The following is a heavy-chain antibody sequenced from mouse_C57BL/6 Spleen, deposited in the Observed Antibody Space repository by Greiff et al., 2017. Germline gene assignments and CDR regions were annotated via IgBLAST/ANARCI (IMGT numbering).Heavy chain of an antibody. CDR2: IDPSDSET. CDR3: ARSPYYSNYVGY. CDR1: GYTFTSYW. V-gene: IGHV1-52*01. Sequence: QVQLKQPGAELVRPGSSVKLSCKASGYTFTSYWMHWVKQRPIQGLEWIGNIDPSDSETHYNQKFKDKATLTVDKSSSTAYMQLSSLTSEDSAVYYCARSPYYSNYVGYWGQGTTLTVSS. J-gene: IGHJ2*01. D-gene: IGHD2-5*01.